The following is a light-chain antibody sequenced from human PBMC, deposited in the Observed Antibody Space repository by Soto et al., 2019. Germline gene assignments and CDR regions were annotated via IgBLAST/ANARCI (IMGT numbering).Light chain of an antibody. J-gene: IGKJ4*01. CDR3: QQYGSSPLT. Sequence: EIVLTQSPGTLSLSPGERATLSCRASQSFSTGSLAWYQQKPGQAPRLLIYGASSRATGIPDRFSGSGSGTDVTLTISRLEPEDVAVYYCQQYGSSPLTFGGGTKVEIK. V-gene: IGKV3-20*01. CDR2: GAS. CDR1: QSFSTGS.